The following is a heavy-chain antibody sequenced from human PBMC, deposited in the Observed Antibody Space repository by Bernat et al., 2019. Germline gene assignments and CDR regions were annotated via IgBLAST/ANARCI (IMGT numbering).Heavy chain of an antibody. CDR3: ARATESGYDWLY. V-gene: IGHV3-66*01. J-gene: IGHJ4*02. CDR1: GFTFSGYA. CDR2: LYSDGTT. D-gene: IGHD5-12*01. Sequence: VQLVESGGGVVQPGRSLRISCVASGFTFSGYAIHWVRQAPGKGLEWVSLLYSDGTTYYADSVKGRFTISRDNSKNTLFLQMNSLRVEDTAVYYCARATESGYDWLYWGQGTLVTVSS.